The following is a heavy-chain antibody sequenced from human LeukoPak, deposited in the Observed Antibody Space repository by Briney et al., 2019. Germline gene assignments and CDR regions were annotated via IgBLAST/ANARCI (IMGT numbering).Heavy chain of an antibody. J-gene: IGHJ4*02. CDR3: AKGGSDTSKYYFDY. CDR2: VWFGESVQ. V-gene: IGHV3-30*18. Sequence: GRSLRLSCAASGFSFSYSGMHWVRQALGKGLEWVASVWFGESVQSYSDSVKGRFTISRDNSKNTVWLEMNSLRVEDTAVYYCAKGGSDTSKYYFDYWGQGTQVTVSS. CDR1: GFSFSYSG. D-gene: IGHD3-10*01.